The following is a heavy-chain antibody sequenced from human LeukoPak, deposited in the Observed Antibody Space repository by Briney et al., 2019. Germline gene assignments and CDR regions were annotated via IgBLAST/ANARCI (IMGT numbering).Heavy chain of an antibody. V-gene: IGHV3-21*01. CDR3: AKDVLVVVAASFDY. Sequence: GGSLRLSCAASGFTFSSCSMNWVRQAPGKGLEWVSSISSSSSYIYYADSVKGRFTISRDNAKNSLYLQMNSLRAEDTAVYYCAKDVLVVVAASFDYWGQGTLVTVSS. D-gene: IGHD2-15*01. J-gene: IGHJ4*02. CDR1: GFTFSSCS. CDR2: ISSSSSYI.